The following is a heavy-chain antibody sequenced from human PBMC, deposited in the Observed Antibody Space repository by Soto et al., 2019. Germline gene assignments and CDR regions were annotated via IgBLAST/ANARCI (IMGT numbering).Heavy chain of an antibody. Sequence: PGGSLRLSCAASGFTFSDYYMCWIRQAPGKGLEWVSYISSSSSYTNYADSVKGRFSISRDNAKNSLYLQMNSLRAEDTAVYYCATSPLSDFWSGHFDYGGQGTLVPVSS. V-gene: IGHV3-11*06. CDR2: ISSSSSYT. D-gene: IGHD3-3*01. J-gene: IGHJ4*02. CDR1: GFTFSDYY. CDR3: ATSPLSDFWSGHFDY.